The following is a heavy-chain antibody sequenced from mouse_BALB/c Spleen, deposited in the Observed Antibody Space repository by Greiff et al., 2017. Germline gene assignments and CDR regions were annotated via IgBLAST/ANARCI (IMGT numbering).Heavy chain of an antibody. D-gene: IGHD1-2*01. CDR2: INSNGGST. Sequence: EVQLVESGGGLVKPGGSLKLSCAASGFTFSSYGMSWVRQTPDKRLELVATINSNGGSTYYPDSVKGRFTISRDNAKNTLYMQMSSLKSEDTAMYYCARHYGYGYAMDYWGQGTSVTVSS. V-gene: IGHV5-6-3*01. J-gene: IGHJ4*01. CDR3: ARHYGYGYAMDY. CDR1: GFTFSSYG.